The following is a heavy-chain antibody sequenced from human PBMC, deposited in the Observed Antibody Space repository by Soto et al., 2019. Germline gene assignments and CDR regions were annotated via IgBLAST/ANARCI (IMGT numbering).Heavy chain of an antibody. CDR1: GYTFTGYY. Sequence: ASVKVSCKASGYTFTGYYMHWVRQAPGQGLEWKGWINPNSGGTNYAQKFQGWVTMTRDTSISTAYMELSRLRSDDTAVYYCARGPVLRYFDWLLPHYYYGMDVWGQGTTVTVSS. CDR2: INPNSGGT. D-gene: IGHD3-9*01. V-gene: IGHV1-2*04. J-gene: IGHJ6*02. CDR3: ARGPVLRYFDWLLPHYYYGMDV.